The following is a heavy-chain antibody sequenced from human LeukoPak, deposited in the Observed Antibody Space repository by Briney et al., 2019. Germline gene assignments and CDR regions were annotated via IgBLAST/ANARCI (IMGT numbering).Heavy chain of an antibody. CDR2: TSYGEGA. D-gene: IGHD1-26*01. J-gene: IGHJ4*02. CDR3: ATAEWENFYFDS. V-gene: IGHV4-31*03. CDR1: GASVSRGGYY. Sequence: SETLSLTCTVSGASVSRGGYYWSWIRQRPGKGLEWIGFTSYGEGAYYNPSLMSRITMSVDPSQNQFSLKMRDVTAADTAVYFCATAEWENFYFDSWGQGALVAVTS.